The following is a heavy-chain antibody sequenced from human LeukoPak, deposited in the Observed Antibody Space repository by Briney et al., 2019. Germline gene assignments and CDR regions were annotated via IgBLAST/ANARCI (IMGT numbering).Heavy chain of an antibody. D-gene: IGHD3-3*02. J-gene: IGHJ4*02. V-gene: IGHV3-30-3*01. CDR2: ISYDGSNK. Sequence: QSGGSLRLSCAASGFTFSSYAMHWVRQAPGKGLEWVAVISYDGSNKYYADSVKGRFTISRDNSKNTLYLQMNSLRAEDTAVYYCARDHLWAFDYWGQGVLVTVSS. CDR1: GFTFSSYA. CDR3: ARDHLWAFDY.